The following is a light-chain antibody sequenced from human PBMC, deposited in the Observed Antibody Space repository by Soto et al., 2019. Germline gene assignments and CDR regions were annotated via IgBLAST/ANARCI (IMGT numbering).Light chain of an antibody. CDR2: DVS. CDR1: QSISSW. CDR3: QQYNSYSS. Sequence: DIQMTQSPSTLSASVGDRVTITCRASQSISSWLAWYQQKPGKAPKLLIYDVSSLESGVPSRFSGSGSGTEFTLTISSLQPDDFATYYCQQYNSYSSFGQGTKVAIK. J-gene: IGKJ1*01. V-gene: IGKV1-5*01.